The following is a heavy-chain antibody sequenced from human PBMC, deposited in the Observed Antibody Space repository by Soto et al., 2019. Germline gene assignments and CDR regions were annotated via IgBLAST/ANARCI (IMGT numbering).Heavy chain of an antibody. Sequence: QVQLVQSGAEVKKPGPSVKVSCKASGYTFSSYGITWVRQAPGQRLEWMGWFNTYNGNTNYAQKFQCRVTMTTDTSTSTAYMELTSLRSNYTAVNYFARHLGGYSYGDYWCQGDLVTVSS. D-gene: IGHD5-18*01. CDR3: ARHLGGYSYGDY. V-gene: IGHV1-18*01. CDR1: GYTFSSYG. J-gene: IGHJ4*02. CDR2: FNTYNGNT.